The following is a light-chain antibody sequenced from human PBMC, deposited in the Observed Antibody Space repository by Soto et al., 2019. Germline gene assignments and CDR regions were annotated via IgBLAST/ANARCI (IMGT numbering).Light chain of an antibody. Sequence: EVVLTQSPGTLSLSRGERATLSCRASERIYSAYLGWYQPKPGQAPRLLIYGTSSRATGIPDRFSGSGSGTDFTLTISRLEPEDFAVYYGQQYGNSPITFGQGTRLEIK. CDR1: ERIYSAY. J-gene: IGKJ5*01. CDR3: QQYGNSPIT. CDR2: GTS. V-gene: IGKV3-20*01.